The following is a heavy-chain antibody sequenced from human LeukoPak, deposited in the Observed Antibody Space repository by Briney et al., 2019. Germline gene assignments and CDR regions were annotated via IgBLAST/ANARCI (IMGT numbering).Heavy chain of an antibody. CDR1: GYTFTSYG. Sequence: ASVKVSCKASGYTFTSYGISWVRQAPGQGLEWMGWISAYNGNTNNAQKLQGRVTMTTDTATSTANLELRSLRSDDTAVYYCARERGYGSGTVYYYYYMDVWGKGTTVTVSS. CDR3: ARERGYGSGTVYYYYYMDV. CDR2: ISAYNGNT. D-gene: IGHD3-10*01. J-gene: IGHJ6*03. V-gene: IGHV1-18*01.